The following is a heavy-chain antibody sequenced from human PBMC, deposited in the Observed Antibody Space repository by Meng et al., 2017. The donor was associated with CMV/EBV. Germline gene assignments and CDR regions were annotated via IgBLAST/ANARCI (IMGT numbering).Heavy chain of an antibody. CDR3: AGAIVLMVYDENWFDP. V-gene: IGHV4-39*07. Sequence: HGFGPELVKPSEALALNCTVSWGSISWSSYDWGLSRQAPGKGRQWTGSIYYSGSTYYTPSLKSRVTISVDRSNNHFSLKLSSVTAAEPAVYYCAGAIVLMVYDENWFDPWGQGTLVTVSS. D-gene: IGHD2-8*01. J-gene: IGHJ5*02. CDR1: WGSISWSSYD. CDR2: IYYSGST.